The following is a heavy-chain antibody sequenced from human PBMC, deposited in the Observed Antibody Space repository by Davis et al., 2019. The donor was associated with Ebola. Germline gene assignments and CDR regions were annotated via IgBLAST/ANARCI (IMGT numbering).Heavy chain of an antibody. V-gene: IGHV3-23*01. CDR2: ISGSGGRT. D-gene: IGHD3-10*01. Sequence: GESLKISCAASGFTFSDYYMSWVRQAPGKGLEWVSGISGSGGRTYYADSVKGRFTISRDNSKNTLDLQMNSLRVEDTAIYYCAKVGRLTLTWLDPWGQGTLVTVSS. CDR3: AKVGRLTLTWLDP. CDR1: GFTFSDYY. J-gene: IGHJ5*02.